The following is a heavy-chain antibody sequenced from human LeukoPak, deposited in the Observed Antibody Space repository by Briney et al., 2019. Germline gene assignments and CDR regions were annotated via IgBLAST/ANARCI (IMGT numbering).Heavy chain of an antibody. CDR2: IYSGGST. CDR1: GFTVSSYY. D-gene: IGHD5-18*01. CDR3: ARGGGYSYGSFDY. V-gene: IGHV3-66*01. J-gene: IGHJ4*02. Sequence: GGSLRLSCAASGFTVSSYYMGWVRQAPGKGLEWVSVIYSGGSTLYADSVKGRFTISRDSSKNTLSLQMNSLRAEDTAVYYCARGGGYSYGSFDYWGQGTLVTVSS.